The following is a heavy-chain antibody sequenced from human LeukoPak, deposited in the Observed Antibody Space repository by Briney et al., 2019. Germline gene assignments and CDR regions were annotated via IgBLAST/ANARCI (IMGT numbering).Heavy chain of an antibody. Sequence: PGGSLRLSCAASGFAFSSYGMHWVRQAPGKGLEWVALIWYDGTNKYYADSVKGRFTISRDNSKNTLYLQMNSLRAEDTAVYYCAKDWMSSSAAGTLVGWFDPWGQGTLVTVSS. J-gene: IGHJ5*02. CDR1: GFAFSSYG. D-gene: IGHD6-13*01. V-gene: IGHV3-33*06. CDR3: AKDWMSSSAAGTLVGWFDP. CDR2: IWYDGTNK.